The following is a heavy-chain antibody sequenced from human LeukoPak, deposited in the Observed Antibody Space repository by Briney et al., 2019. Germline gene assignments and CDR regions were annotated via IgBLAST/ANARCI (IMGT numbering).Heavy chain of an antibody. CDR3: ARYSGYYPDY. CDR2: IYYSGST. Sequence: SETLSLTCTVSGGSISSSSYYWGWIRQPPGKGLEWIGSIYYSGSTYYNPSLKSRATISVDTPKNQFSLKLSSVTAADTAVYYCARYSGYYPDYWGQGTLVTVSS. D-gene: IGHD5-12*01. J-gene: IGHJ4*02. V-gene: IGHV4-39*01. CDR1: GGSISSSSYY.